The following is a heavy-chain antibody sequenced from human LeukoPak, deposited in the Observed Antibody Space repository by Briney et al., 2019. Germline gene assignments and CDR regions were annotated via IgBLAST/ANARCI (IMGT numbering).Heavy chain of an antibody. J-gene: IGHJ6*02. CDR3: ARYGSGTSYYYYAMDV. V-gene: IGHV5-10-1*01. D-gene: IGHD3-10*01. Sequence: GESLKISCKGSGYSFTSYWISWVRQMPGKGLEWMGRIDPSDSHTNYSPSLQGHVTISADKPISTAYLQWSSLKASDTAMYYCARYGSGTSYYYYAMDVWGQGTTVTVSS. CDR2: IDPSDSHT. CDR1: GYSFTSYW.